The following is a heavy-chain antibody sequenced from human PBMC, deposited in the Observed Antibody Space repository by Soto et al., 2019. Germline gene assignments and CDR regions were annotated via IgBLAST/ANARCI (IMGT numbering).Heavy chain of an antibody. Sequence: GGSLRLSCAASGFTFSSYGMHWVRQAPGKGLEWVAVISYDGSNKYYADSVKGRFTISRDNSKNTLYLQMNSLRAEDTAVYYCAKDAPSILGELSFGPYMDVWGKGTTVTVSS. D-gene: IGHD3-16*02. CDR1: GFTFSSYG. V-gene: IGHV3-30*18. J-gene: IGHJ6*03. CDR2: ISYDGSNK. CDR3: AKDAPSILGELSFGPYMDV.